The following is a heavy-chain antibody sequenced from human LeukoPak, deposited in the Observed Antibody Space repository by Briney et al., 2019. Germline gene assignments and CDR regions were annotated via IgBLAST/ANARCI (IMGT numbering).Heavy chain of an antibody. Sequence: ASVKVSCKASGYTFTSYDINWVRQATGQGLEWMGWMNPNSGNTGYAQKFQGRVTMTRNTSISTAYMELSSLRSEDTAVYYCARELVVAAQGALGYWGQGTLVTASS. CDR2: MNPNSGNT. D-gene: IGHD2-15*01. CDR3: ARELVVAAQGALGY. J-gene: IGHJ4*02. V-gene: IGHV1-8*01. CDR1: GYTFTSYD.